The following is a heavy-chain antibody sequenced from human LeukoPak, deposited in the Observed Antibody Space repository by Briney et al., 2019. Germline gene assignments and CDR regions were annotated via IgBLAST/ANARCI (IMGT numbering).Heavy chain of an antibody. Sequence: PGGSLRLSCVASGFTFSSSWMSWVRRAPGKGLEWVANIKQDGTEEYYVDSVRGRFSISRDNAKNTVYLQMNSLRAEDTAVYYCAKGGSSSPRSTFDYWGQGTLLTVSS. J-gene: IGHJ4*02. CDR1: GFTFSSSW. V-gene: IGHV3-7*01. CDR3: AKGGSSSPRSTFDY. CDR2: IKQDGTEE. D-gene: IGHD6-13*01.